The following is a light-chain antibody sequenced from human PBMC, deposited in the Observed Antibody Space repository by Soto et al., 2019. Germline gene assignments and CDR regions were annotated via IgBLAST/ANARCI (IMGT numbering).Light chain of an antibody. Sequence: EIVLTQSPATLSLSPGERATLSCRASQSVSTYLAWYQQKPGQAPRLLIYDASTRATGIPARFSGSGSGTDFTLTISSLEPADFAVYYCHQRSNWPRTFGQGTKVDIK. J-gene: IGKJ1*01. V-gene: IGKV3-11*01. CDR2: DAS. CDR1: QSVSTY. CDR3: HQRSNWPRT.